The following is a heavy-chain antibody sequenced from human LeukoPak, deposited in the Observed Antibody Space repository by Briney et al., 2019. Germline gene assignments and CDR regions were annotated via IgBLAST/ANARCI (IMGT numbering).Heavy chain of an antibody. J-gene: IGHJ3*02. CDR1: GFTFSSYS. V-gene: IGHV3-21*01. CDR3: AKDRRSWFALDAFDI. CDR2: ISSSSSYI. D-gene: IGHD6-13*01. Sequence: GGSLRLSCAASGFTFSSYSMNWVRQAPGKGLEWVSSISSSSSYIYYADSVKGRFTISRDNSKNTLYLQMNSLRAEDTAVYYCAKDRRSWFALDAFDIWGQGTMVTVSS.